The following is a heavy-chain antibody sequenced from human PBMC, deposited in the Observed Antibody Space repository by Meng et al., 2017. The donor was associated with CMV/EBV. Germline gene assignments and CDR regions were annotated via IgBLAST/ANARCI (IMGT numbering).Heavy chain of an antibody. Sequence: SGFTFSSYAMSWVRQAPGKGLEWVSAISGSGGSTYYADSVKGRFTISRDNSKNTLYLQMNSLRAEDTAVYYCAKGADYGGNMYYFDYWGQGTLVTVSS. CDR3: AKGADYGGNMYYFDY. J-gene: IGHJ4*02. CDR1: GFTFSSYA. CDR2: ISGSGGST. D-gene: IGHD4-23*01. V-gene: IGHV3-23*01.